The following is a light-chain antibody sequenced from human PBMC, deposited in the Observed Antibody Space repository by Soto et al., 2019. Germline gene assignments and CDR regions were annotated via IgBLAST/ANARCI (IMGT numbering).Light chain of an antibody. CDR2: AAS. CDR3: QQSYSTPST. Sequence: DIQMTQSPSSLSVSVGDRVTITCRASQNISSYLNWYQQKPGKAPKLLIYAASSLQSGVPSRFSGSGSGTDFTLTISSLQREDFATYYCQQSYSTPSTFGPGTKVDIK. CDR1: QNISSY. J-gene: IGKJ3*01. V-gene: IGKV1-39*01.